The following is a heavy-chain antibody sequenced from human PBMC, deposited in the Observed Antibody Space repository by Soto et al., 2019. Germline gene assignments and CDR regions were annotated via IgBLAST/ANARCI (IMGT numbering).Heavy chain of an antibody. CDR1: GFTFDDYA. J-gene: IGHJ4*02. V-gene: IGHV3-9*01. Sequence: GGSLRLSCAASGFTFDDYAMHWVRQAPGKGLEWVSGISWNSGSIGYADSVKGRFTISRDNAKNSLYLQMNSLRAEDTALYYCAKATHCISPSCPFDYWGQGTLVTVSS. CDR2: ISWNSGSI. CDR3: AKATHCISPSCPFDY. D-gene: IGHD2-2*01.